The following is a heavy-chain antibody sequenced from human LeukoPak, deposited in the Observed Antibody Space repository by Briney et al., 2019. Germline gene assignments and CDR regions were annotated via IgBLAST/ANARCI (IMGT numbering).Heavy chain of an antibody. J-gene: IGHJ6*02. Sequence: SVKVSCKASGGTFSSYAISWVRQAPGQGLEWMGRIIPILGIANYAQKFQGRVTITADKSTSTAYMELSSLRSEDTAVYYCARDLYDTHYGMDVWGQGTTVTVSS. CDR3: ARDLYDTHYGMDV. D-gene: IGHD3-16*01. CDR2: IIPILGIA. CDR1: GGTFSSYA. V-gene: IGHV1-69*04.